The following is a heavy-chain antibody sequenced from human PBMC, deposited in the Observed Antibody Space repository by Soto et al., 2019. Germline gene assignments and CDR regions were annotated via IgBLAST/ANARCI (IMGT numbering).Heavy chain of an antibody. Sequence: ASVKVSCKASGYTFTNYGISWVRQAPGQGLEWMGWISANNGNTNYEQKLQGRVTMTTDTSTSTAYMELRSLRSEDTAVYYCAREGLVLVPTTVNSDYHYYAMDVWG. CDR1: GYTFTNYG. V-gene: IGHV1-18*01. D-gene: IGHD2-2*01. CDR2: ISANNGNT. J-gene: IGHJ6*02. CDR3: AREGLVLVPTTVNSDYHYYAMDV.